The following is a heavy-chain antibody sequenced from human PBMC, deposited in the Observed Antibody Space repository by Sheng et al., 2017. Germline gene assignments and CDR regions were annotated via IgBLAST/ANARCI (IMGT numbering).Heavy chain of an antibody. CDR2: ITYSGDTT. D-gene: IGHD3-10*01. CDR1: GFTFDNYA. CDR3: AKDDSNYPLAAFHL. J-gene: IGHJ3*01. V-gene: IGHV3-23*04. Sequence: EEQLVESGGDSVRPGGSLRLTCAASGFTFDNYAMAWVRQAPGEGLEWVSSITYSGDTTSYADSVKGRFTVSRDNSKNTLSLRMQSLRPEDTAMYYCAKDDSNYPLAAFHLWGPGQWSPSPQ.